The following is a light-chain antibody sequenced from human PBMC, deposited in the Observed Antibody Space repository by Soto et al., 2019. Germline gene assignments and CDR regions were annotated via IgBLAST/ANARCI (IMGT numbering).Light chain of an antibody. CDR2: GNS. CDR3: QSYDASLSVWV. J-gene: IGLJ3*02. V-gene: IGLV1-40*01. Sequence: QTVLTQPPSVSGAPGQRVTISCTGSNSNIGAGYDVHWYQQLPGTAPKLLIFGNSNRPSGVPDRFSASKSGTSASLAITGLQAEDEADYYCQSYDASLSVWVFGGGTKLTVL. CDR1: NSNIGAGYD.